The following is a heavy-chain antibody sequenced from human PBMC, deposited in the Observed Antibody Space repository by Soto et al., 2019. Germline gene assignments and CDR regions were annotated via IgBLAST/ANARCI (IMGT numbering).Heavy chain of an antibody. CDR2: IYYSGST. V-gene: IGHV4-31*03. CDR3: ARAPYCSGGSCEFDY. Sequence: QVQLQESGPGLVKPSQTLSLTCTVSGGSISSGGYDWSWIRQHPGTGLEWIGYIYYSGSTYYNPSLKSRVTISVDTSKNQFSLKLSSVTAADTAVYYCARAPYCSGGSCEFDYWGQGTLVTVSS. J-gene: IGHJ4*02. CDR1: GGSISSGGYD. D-gene: IGHD2-15*01.